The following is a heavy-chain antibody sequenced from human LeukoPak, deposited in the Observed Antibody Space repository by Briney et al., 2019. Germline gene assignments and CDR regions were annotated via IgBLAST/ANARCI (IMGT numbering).Heavy chain of an antibody. CDR2: IREDGSEK. CDR3: ARDYTGGWNDY. D-gene: IGHD7-27*01. V-gene: IGHV3-7*01. CDR1: GFTLSRHW. Sequence: GGSLRLSCAAAGFTLSRHWMSWVRRAKGKGLECVAKIREDGSEKHYVDSVKGRFTISRDNAKNSLYLQMTSLRAEDTAVYYCARDYTGGWNDYWGQGTLVTVSS. J-gene: IGHJ4*02.